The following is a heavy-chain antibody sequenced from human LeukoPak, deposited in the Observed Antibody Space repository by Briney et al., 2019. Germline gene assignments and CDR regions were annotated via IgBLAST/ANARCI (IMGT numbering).Heavy chain of an antibody. V-gene: IGHV3-30-3*01. Sequence: GGSLRLSCGASGFTFSTNAMHWVRQAPGKGLEWVAVTSYDEGHKYYADSVKGRFTISRDTANNTLYLQMNSLRAEDTAVYYCARDNVYGLGTDYWGQGTLVTVSS. CDR3: ARDNVYGLGTDY. CDR1: GFTFSTNA. CDR2: TSYDEGHK. J-gene: IGHJ4*02. D-gene: IGHD3-10*01.